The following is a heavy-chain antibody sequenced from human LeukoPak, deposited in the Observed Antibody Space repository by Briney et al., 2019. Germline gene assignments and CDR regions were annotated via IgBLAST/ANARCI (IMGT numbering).Heavy chain of an antibody. CDR1: GYTFTRYG. D-gene: IGHD1-14*01. V-gene: IGHV1-18*01. CDR2: ISAYNGET. Sequence: ASVKVSCKASGYTFTRYGISWVRQAPGQGLEWMGWISAYNGETNYVQKFQGRVTMTTDTSTSTAYMEVRSLTSDDTAVYYCATAKPADGAFDIWGQGTMVTVSS. J-gene: IGHJ3*02. CDR3: ATAKPADGAFDI.